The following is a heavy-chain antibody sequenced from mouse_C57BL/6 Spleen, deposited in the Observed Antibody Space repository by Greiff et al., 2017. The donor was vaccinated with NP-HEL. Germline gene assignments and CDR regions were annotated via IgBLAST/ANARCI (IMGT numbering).Heavy chain of an antibody. CDR3: ARGPLGNYGYYFDY. V-gene: IGHV1-39*01. CDR1: GYSFTNYY. J-gene: IGHJ2*01. CDR2: INPKDGTT. D-gene: IGHD2-1*01. Sequence: VQLQQSGPELVKPGASVKISCKASGYSFTNYYMNWVKQSHGKSLEWIGVINPKDGTTSYNQKFKGKATLTVDQSSSTAYMQLNSLTSEDSAVYYCARGPLGNYGYYFDYWGQGTTLTVSS.